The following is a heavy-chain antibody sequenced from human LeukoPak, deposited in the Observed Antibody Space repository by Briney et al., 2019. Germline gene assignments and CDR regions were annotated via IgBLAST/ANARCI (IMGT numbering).Heavy chain of an antibody. D-gene: IGHD3-3*01. Sequence: ASVKVSCKASGYTFTSYYMHWVRQAPGQGLEWMGIINPSGGSTSYAQKFQGRVTMTRDTSTSTAYMELRSLRSDDTAVYYCARLRIFGVVIDAFDIWGQGTMVTVSS. J-gene: IGHJ3*02. V-gene: IGHV1-46*01. CDR2: INPSGGST. CDR1: GYTFTSYY. CDR3: ARLRIFGVVIDAFDI.